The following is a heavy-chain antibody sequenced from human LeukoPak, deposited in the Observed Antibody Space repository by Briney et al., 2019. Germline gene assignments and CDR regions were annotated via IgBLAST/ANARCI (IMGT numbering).Heavy chain of an antibody. CDR3: ARDIRLYDNSGYYDFDY. J-gene: IGHJ4*02. CDR2: IYHSGST. V-gene: IGHV4-59*01. CDR1: GGSISSYY. Sequence: SETLSLTCTVSGGSISSYYWSSIRQPPGKGLEWIGYIYHSGSTNYNPSLKSRVTISVDTSKNQFSLKMSSVTATDTAIYYCARDIRLYDNSGYYDFDYWGQGTLVTVSS. D-gene: IGHD3-22*01.